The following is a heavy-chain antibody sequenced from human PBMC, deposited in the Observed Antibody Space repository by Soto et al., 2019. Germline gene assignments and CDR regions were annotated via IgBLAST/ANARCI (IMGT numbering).Heavy chain of an antibody. D-gene: IGHD1-26*01. V-gene: IGHV3-15*07. CDR3: TTDAQWGI. CDR1: GLTFSNAW. CDR2: IKSKNDGGAT. J-gene: IGHJ3*02. Sequence: PGASLRLSCAASGLTFSNAWMNWVRQAPGKGLEWVGRIKSKNDGGATEYSAPVKGRFTMSRDDSKDTLYLQMNSLKTEDTAVYYCTTDAQWGIWGQGTMVTVS.